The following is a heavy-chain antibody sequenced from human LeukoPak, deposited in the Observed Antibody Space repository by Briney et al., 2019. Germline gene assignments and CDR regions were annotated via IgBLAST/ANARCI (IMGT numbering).Heavy chain of an antibody. CDR2: IYSGGST. Sequence: GGSLRLSCAASGFTVGSNYVSWVRQAPGKGLEWVSVIYSGGSTYYADSVKGRFTISRDSSKNTLYLQMNSLRAEDTAVYYCARTWGPLRWYFDFWGQGTLVTVSS. CDR3: ARTWGPLRWYFDF. CDR1: GFTVGSNY. V-gene: IGHV3-66*01. D-gene: IGHD1-26*01. J-gene: IGHJ4*02.